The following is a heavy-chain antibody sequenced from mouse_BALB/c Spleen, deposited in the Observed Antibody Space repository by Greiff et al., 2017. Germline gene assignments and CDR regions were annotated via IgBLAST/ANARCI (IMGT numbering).Heavy chain of an antibody. CDR2: IYPGDGDT. V-gene: IGHV1-80*01. Sequence: VQLQQSGAELVRPGSSVKISCKASGYAFSSYWMNWVKQRPGQGLEWIGQIYPGDGDTNYNGKFKGKATLTADKSSSTAYMQLSSLTSEDSAVYFCARSLGQGYFDYWGQGTTLTVSS. D-gene: IGHD3-3*01. CDR3: ARSLGQGYFDY. J-gene: IGHJ2*01. CDR1: GYAFSSYW.